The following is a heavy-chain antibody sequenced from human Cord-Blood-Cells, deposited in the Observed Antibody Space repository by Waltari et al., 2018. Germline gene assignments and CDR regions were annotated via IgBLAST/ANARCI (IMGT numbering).Heavy chain of an antibody. CDR1: GYTFTSYG. D-gene: IGHD6-13*01. Sequence: QVQLVQSGAEVKKSGASVKVSCKASGYTFTSYGISWVRQAPGQGLEWMGWISAYNGNTNYAQKLQGRVTMTTDTSTSTAYMELRSLRSDDTAVYYCAREKAAAGTYYYYGMDVWGQGTTVTVSS. CDR2: ISAYNGNT. J-gene: IGHJ6*02. CDR3: AREKAAAGTYYYYGMDV. V-gene: IGHV1-18*01.